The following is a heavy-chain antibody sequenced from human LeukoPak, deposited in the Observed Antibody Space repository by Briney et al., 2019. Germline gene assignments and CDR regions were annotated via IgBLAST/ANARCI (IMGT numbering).Heavy chain of an antibody. Sequence: GGSLRLSCPAYGFTFSTYAMNWVRQAPGKGLEWVSGISGSGGRTYYADSVKGRLTISRDNSNNTLYQQMNSPRAEDTAVYYCARDYGSGYSSAYFDYGGQGPLVAVS. D-gene: IGHD3-22*01. CDR3: ARDYGSGYSSAYFDY. CDR2: ISGSGGRT. CDR1: GFTFSTYA. V-gene: IGHV3-23*01. J-gene: IGHJ4*02.